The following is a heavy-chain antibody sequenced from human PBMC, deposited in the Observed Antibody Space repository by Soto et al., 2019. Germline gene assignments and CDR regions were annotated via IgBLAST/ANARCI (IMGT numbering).Heavy chain of an antibody. Sequence: SETLSLTCTVSGGSISSGGYYWSWIRQHPGKGLEWIGYIYYSGSTYYNPSLKSRVTISVDTSKNQFSLKLSSVTAADTAVYYCARDHGGAYGSGSYYSDNNWFDPWGQGTLVTVSS. J-gene: IGHJ5*02. CDR2: IYYSGST. D-gene: IGHD3-10*01. CDR1: GGSISSGGYY. V-gene: IGHV4-31*03. CDR3: ARDHGGAYGSGSYYSDNNWFDP.